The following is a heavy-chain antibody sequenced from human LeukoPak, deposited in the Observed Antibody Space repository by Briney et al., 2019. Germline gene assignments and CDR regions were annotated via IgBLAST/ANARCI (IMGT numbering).Heavy chain of an antibody. Sequence: PSETLSLTCNVSGYSISSGFSWGWIRQPPGKGLEWIGYVYYNGDTNYNPSLKSRVTISVDTSKNQFSLKLSSVTAADTAVYYCARDLLHRGYAFDIWGRGTMVTVSS. V-gene: IGHV4-38-2*02. CDR3: ARDLLHRGYAFDI. J-gene: IGHJ3*02. D-gene: IGHD3-22*01. CDR1: GYSISSGFS. CDR2: VYYNGDT.